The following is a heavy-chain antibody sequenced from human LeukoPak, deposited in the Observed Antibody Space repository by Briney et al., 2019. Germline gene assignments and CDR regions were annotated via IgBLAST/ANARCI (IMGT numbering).Heavy chain of an antibody. CDR1: GFTFNDYY. Sequence: GGSLRLSCAASGFTFNDYYMSWIRQAPGKGPEWVSYISRGGHIIDYADSVKGRFTISRDNAKNSLYLQMNSLRAEDTAIYYCTRVGYIDEGIDYWGQGTLVTVSS. D-gene: IGHD5-24*01. J-gene: IGHJ4*02. CDR3: TRVGYIDEGIDY. V-gene: IGHV3-11*04. CDR2: ISRGGHII.